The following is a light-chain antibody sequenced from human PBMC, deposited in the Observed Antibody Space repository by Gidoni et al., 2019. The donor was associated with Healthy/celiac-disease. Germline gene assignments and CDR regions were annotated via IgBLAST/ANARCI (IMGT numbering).Light chain of an antibody. Sequence: EIVLTQSPGTLSLSPGERATLSGRASQSVSSSYLAWYQQKPGKAPRLLIYGASSRATGIPDRFSGSGSGTDFTLTISSLEPEDFAVYYCQQYCSSPDTFGGGTKVEIK. CDR1: QSVSSSY. CDR2: GAS. J-gene: IGKJ4*01. V-gene: IGKV3-20*01. CDR3: QQYCSSPDT.